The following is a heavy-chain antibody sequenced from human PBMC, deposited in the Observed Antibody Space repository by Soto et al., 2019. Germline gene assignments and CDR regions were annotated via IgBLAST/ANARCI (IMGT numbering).Heavy chain of an antibody. CDR2: IFPRASDT. J-gene: IGHJ4*02. D-gene: IGHD5-12*01. CDR3: ARFESFPPNMAIDY. CDR1: GYDFATYW. Sequence: GESLKIPCKGWGYDFATYWIGWARQMPGKGLDLMGVIFPRASDTKYSLSFEGRVILSADTSTDSAYLQWNSLPAPDTGVYYCARFESFPPNMAIDYWRQGTPVTVSS. V-gene: IGHV5-51*01.